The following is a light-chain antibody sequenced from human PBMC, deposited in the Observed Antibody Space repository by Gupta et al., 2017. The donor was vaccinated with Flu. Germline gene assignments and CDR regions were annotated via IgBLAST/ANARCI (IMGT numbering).Light chain of an antibody. J-gene: IGLJ3*02. CDR3: ATWDNHLRGV. V-gene: IGLV1-51*01. CDR2: DNN. Sequence: IYDNNKRPAGIPDRFSGSKSGTSATLGITGLPPGAEAEYYCATWDNHLRGVFGGGTKLTVL.